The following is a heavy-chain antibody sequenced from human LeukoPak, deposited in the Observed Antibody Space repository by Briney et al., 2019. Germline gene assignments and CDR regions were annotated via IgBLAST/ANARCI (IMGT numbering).Heavy chain of an antibody. D-gene: IGHD6-19*01. V-gene: IGHV4-61*01. CDR1: GGSISSSYYY. CDR2: IYYSGST. J-gene: IGHJ5*02. Sequence: SETLSLTCTVSGGSISSSYYYWSWIRQPPGKGLEWIGYIYYSGSTNYNPSLKSRVTISVDTSKNQFSLKLSSVTAADTAVYYCARARIAVAGTVWFDPWGQGTLVTVSS. CDR3: ARARIAVAGTVWFDP.